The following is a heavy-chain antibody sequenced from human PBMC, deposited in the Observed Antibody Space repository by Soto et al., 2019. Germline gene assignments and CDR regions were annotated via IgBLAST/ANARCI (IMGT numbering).Heavy chain of an antibody. Sequence: QVQLVQSGAEVKKPGSSVKVSCKASGGTFSSYAISWVRQAPGQGLEWMGGIIPIFGTANYAQKFQGRVTITADKSTSTAYMELSSLRSEDTAVYYCARTMGSNKYEILTGRYGSPFDYWGQGSLVTVSS. CDR3: ARTMGSNKYEILTGRYGSPFDY. J-gene: IGHJ4*02. V-gene: IGHV1-69*06. CDR1: GGTFSSYA. CDR2: IIPIFGTA. D-gene: IGHD3-9*01.